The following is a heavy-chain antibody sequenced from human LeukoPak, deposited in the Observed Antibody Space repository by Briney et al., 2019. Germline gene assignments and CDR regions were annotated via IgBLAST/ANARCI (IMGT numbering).Heavy chain of an antibody. J-gene: IGHJ4*02. CDR2: ISGSGGST. CDR1: GFTFSNYW. V-gene: IGHV3-23*01. CDR3: ANSGSYLESGFDY. Sequence: PGGSLRLSCAASGFTFSNYWMHWVRQVPGKGLEWVSAISGSGGSTYYADSVKGRFTISRDNSKNTLYLQMNSLRAEDTAVYYCANSGSYLESGFDYWGQGTLVTVSS. D-gene: IGHD1-26*01.